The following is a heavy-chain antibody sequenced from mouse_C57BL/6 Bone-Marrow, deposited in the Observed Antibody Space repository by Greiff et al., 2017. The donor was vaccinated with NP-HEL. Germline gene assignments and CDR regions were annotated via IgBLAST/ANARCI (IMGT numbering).Heavy chain of an antibody. CDR3: ARGDY. V-gene: IGHV5-6*01. CDR2: ISSGGSYT. CDR1: GFTFSSYG. J-gene: IGHJ4*01. Sequence: EVQLVESGGDLVKPGGSLKLSCAASGFTFSSYGMSWVRQTPDKRLEWVATISSGGSYTYYPDSVKGRFTISRDNAKNTLYLQMSSLKSEDTAMYYCARGDYWGQGTSVTVSS.